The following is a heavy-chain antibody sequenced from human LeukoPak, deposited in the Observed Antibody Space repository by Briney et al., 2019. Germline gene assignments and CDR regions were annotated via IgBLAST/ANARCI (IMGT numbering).Heavy chain of an antibody. Sequence: GGSLRLSCAASGFTFSSYAMTWVRQAPGKGLEWVSGISKSGNNTYYADSVAVRLTISRDNSKNTLYLQMNSLRADDTAVYYCAAAVTTGRAEHYWGQGTLVTVSS. J-gene: IGHJ4*02. CDR3: AAAVTTGRAEHY. D-gene: IGHD4-17*01. V-gene: IGHV3-23*05. CDR1: GFTFSSYA. CDR2: ISKSGNNT.